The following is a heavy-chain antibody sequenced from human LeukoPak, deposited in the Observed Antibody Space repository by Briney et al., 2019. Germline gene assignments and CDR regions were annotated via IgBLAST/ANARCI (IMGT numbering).Heavy chain of an antibody. CDR2: INHSGST. J-gene: IGHJ4*02. D-gene: IGHD3-22*01. CDR1: GGSFSGYY. Sequence: SETLSLTCAVYGGSFSGYYWSWIRQPPGKGLEWIGEINHSGSTNYNPSLKSRVTISVDTSKNQFSLKLSSVTAADTAVYYCARPAGGSGLFDYWGQGTLVTVSS. CDR3: ARPAGGSGLFDY. V-gene: IGHV4-34*01.